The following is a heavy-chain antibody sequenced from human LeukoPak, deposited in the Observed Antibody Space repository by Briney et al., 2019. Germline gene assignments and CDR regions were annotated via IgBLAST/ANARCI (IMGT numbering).Heavy chain of an antibody. CDR1: GFTFSSYD. CDR2: IGTAGDT. J-gene: IGHJ3*02. CDR3: AREDQLVDAFDI. V-gene: IGHV3-13*01. D-gene: IGHD2-2*01. Sequence: GGSLRLSRAASGFTFSSYDMHWVRQATGKGLEWVSAIGTAGDTYYPGSVKGRFTISRENAKNSLYLQMNSLRAGDTAVYYCAREDQLVDAFDIWGQGTMVTVSS.